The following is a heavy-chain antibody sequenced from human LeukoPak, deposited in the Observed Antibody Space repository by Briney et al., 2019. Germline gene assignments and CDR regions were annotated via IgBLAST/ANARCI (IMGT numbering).Heavy chain of an antibody. J-gene: IGHJ4*02. CDR1: GGSISSSNW. Sequence: TSETLSLTCAVSGGSISSSNWWSWVRQPPGKGLEWIGEIYHSGSTNYNPSLKSRVTISVDKSKNQFSLKLSSVTAADTAVYYCAYSSGWYEAFDYWGQGTLVTVSS. V-gene: IGHV4-4*02. CDR2: IYHSGST. CDR3: AYSSGWYEAFDY. D-gene: IGHD6-19*01.